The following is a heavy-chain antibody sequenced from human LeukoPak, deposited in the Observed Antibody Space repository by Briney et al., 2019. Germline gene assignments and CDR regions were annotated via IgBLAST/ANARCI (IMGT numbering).Heavy chain of an antibody. D-gene: IGHD1-7*01. CDR1: GGSISNYY. CDR2: IYTSRST. J-gene: IGHJ4*02. CDR3: AREALLTGTNHDDY. Sequence: SETLSLTCTVSGGSISNYYWSWIRQPAGKGLEWIGRIYTSRSTNYNPSLKSRVTISVDKSKNQFSLKLSSVTAADTAVYYCAREALLTGTNHDDYWGQGTLVTVSS. V-gene: IGHV4-4*07.